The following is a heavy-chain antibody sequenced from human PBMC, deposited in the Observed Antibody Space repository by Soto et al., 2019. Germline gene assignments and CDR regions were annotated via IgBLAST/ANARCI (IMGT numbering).Heavy chain of an antibody. Sequence: GGSLRLSCAASGFTFSSYDMHWVRQVTGKGLEWVSVIGSGGDTYYVDSVKGRFTISRENAKNSLYLQMDSLRAGDTAVYYCTRGFSTNWHNWFEPWGQGTLVTVSS. CDR2: IGSGGDT. J-gene: IGHJ5*02. D-gene: IGHD6-13*01. V-gene: IGHV3-13*01. CDR1: GFTFSSYD. CDR3: TRGFSTNWHNWFEP.